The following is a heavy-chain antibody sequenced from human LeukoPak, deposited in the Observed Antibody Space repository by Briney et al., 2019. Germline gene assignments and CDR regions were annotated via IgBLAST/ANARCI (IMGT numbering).Heavy chain of an antibody. V-gene: IGHV3-30*02. D-gene: IGHD6-13*01. CDR1: GITFSSYG. CDR2: IRYDGSNK. J-gene: IGHJ4*02. Sequence: PGGSLRLSCAASGITFSSYGMHWVRQAPGKGLEWVAFIRYDGSNKYYADSVKGRFTISRDNSKNTLYLQMNSLRAEDTAVYYCAKVVPSSSWSLDYWGQGTLVTVSS. CDR3: AKVVPSSSWSLDY.